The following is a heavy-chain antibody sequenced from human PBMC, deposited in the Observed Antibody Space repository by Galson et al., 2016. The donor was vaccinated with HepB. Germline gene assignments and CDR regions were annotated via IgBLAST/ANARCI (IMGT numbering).Heavy chain of an antibody. D-gene: IGHD2-15*01. CDR2: IIPIVGAV. J-gene: IGHJ6*02. CDR3: ARDRRGGSSLYERGLDV. CDR1: GGTFSDYV. Sequence: SVKVSCKASGGTFSDYVISWVRQAPGQGLEWMGDIIPIVGAVHYAQRFQGRVTIGADKSSSTAYMEMSSLSSEDTAIYYCARDRRGGSSLYERGLDVWGQGTTVTVSS. V-gene: IGHV1-69*06.